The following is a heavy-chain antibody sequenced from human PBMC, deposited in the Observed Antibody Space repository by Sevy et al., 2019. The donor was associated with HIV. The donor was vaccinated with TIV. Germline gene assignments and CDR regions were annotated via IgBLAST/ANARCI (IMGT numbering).Heavy chain of an antibody. J-gene: IGHJ6*03. V-gene: IGHV4-59*08. CDR3: ARRSSGLYEDHYYYYMDV. D-gene: IGHD6-19*01. CDR2: IYYSGST. Sequence: SETLSLTCTVSGGSISSYYWSWIRQPPGKGLEWIGYIYYSGSTNYNHSLKSRVTISVDTSKNQFSLKLSSVTAADTAVYYCARRSSGLYEDHYYYYMDVWGKGTTVTVSS. CDR1: GGSISSYY.